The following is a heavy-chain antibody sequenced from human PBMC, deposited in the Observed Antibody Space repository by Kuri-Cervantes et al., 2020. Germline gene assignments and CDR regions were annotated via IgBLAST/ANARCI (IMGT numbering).Heavy chain of an antibody. CDR2: INHSGST. D-gene: IGHD3-22*01. V-gene: IGHV4-34*01. J-gene: IGHJ6*03. CDR3: ARGQNYYDSRGYYYYYMDV. Sequence: SETLSLTCTVSGGSISSYYWIWIRQPPGEGLEWIGEINHSGSTNYNPSLQSRVIMSVDTSNNQFFLKLRSVTAADTAVYYCARGQNYYDSRGYYYYYMDVWGKGTTVTVSS. CDR1: GGSISSYY.